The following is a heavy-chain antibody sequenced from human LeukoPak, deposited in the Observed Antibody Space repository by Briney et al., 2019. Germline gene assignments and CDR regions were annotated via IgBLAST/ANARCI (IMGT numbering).Heavy chain of an antibody. V-gene: IGHV4-59*01. CDR3: ARVRRDGYNSPDY. Sequence: MPSETLSLTCTVSGGSITSYYWSWIRQPPGKGLECIGYIYYSGSTYYNPSLKSRVTISVDTSKNQFSLKLSSVTAADTAVYYCARVRRDGYNSPDYWGQGTLVTVSS. J-gene: IGHJ4*02. CDR1: GGSITSYY. CDR2: IYYSGST. D-gene: IGHD5-24*01.